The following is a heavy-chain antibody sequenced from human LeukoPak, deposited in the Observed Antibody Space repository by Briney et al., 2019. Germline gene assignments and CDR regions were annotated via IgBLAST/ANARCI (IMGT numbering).Heavy chain of an antibody. CDR3: ARGRRAFTNY. D-gene: IGHD3-3*01. V-gene: IGHV4-34*01. CDR1: GGSFSGYD. Sequence: SETLSLTCAVYGGSFSGYDWSWIRQPPGKGLEWIGETNHSGSTNYNPSLKSRVTISVDTSKNQFSLKLSSVTAADTAVYYCARGRRAFTNYWGQGTLVTVSS. J-gene: IGHJ4*02. CDR2: TNHSGST.